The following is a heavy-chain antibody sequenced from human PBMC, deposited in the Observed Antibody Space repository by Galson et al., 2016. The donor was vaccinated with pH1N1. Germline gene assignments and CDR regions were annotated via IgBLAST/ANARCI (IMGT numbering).Heavy chain of an antibody. D-gene: IGHD3-10*01. V-gene: IGHV3-11*01. Sequence: SLRLSWAASGFPFSHYYMGWIRQAPGKGLEWISYISGSDTTIYYADSVRGRFTISRDNAQNSLYMHMNSPRAEDTAVYYCARDHFGWAFDVWGQGTMVTVSP. CDR1: GFPFSHYY. CDR3: ARDHFGWAFDV. CDR2: ISGSDTTI. J-gene: IGHJ3*01.